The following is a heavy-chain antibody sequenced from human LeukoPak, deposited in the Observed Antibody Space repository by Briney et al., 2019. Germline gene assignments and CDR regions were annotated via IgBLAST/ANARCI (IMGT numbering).Heavy chain of an antibody. Sequence: PSETLSLTCAVYGGSFSGYYWSWIRQPPGKGLEWIGEINHSGSTNYNPSLKSRVTISIDTSKNQFSLKLSSVTAADTAVYYCARGNVDTAMAEGNWFDPWGQGTLVTVSS. D-gene: IGHD5-18*01. CDR2: INHSGST. CDR1: GGSFSGYY. CDR3: ARGNVDTAMAEGNWFDP. J-gene: IGHJ5*02. V-gene: IGHV4-34*01.